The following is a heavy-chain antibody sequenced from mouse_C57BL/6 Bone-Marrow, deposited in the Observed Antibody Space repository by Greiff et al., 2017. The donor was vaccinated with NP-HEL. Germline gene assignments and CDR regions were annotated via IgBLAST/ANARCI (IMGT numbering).Heavy chain of an antibody. J-gene: IGHJ3*01. D-gene: IGHD1-1*02. CDR3: ARYNYLAFAY. V-gene: IGHV7-3*01. Sequence: EVQLQESGGGLVQPGGSLSLSCAASGFTFTDYYMSWVRQPPGKALEWLGFIRNKANGYTTEYSASVKGRFTISRDNSQSILYLQMNALRAEDSATYYCARYNYLAFAYWGQGTLVTVSA. CDR2: IRNKANGYTT. CDR1: GFTFTDYY.